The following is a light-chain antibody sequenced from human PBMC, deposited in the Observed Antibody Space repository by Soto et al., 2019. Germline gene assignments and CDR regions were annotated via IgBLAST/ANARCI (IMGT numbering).Light chain of an antibody. J-gene: IGLJ1*01. CDR1: SGDVDAFDY. V-gene: IGLV2-14*01. CDR2: EVS. Sequence: QSALTQPASVSGSPGQSITISCTGTSGDVDAFDYVSWYQQHPGKAPKLMIFEVSDRPSGVSDRFSGSKSGSTASLTISGLQAEDEDDYFCTSFTSSSTQVFGTGTKVTVL. CDR3: TSFTSSSTQV.